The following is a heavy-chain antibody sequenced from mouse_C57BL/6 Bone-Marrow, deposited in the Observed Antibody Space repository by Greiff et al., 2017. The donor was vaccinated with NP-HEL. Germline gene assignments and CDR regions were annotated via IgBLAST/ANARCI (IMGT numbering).Heavy chain of an antibody. J-gene: IGHJ3*01. Sequence: DVKLVESGGGFVQPGGSRKLSCAASGFTFSSFGMHWVRQAPEKGLEWVAYISSGSSTIYYADTVTGRFTISRDKPQNTLFLQMTSLSSEDTAMYYCAGECGWGQGTLVTVSA. CDR2: ISSGSSTI. CDR1: GFTFSSFG. D-gene: IGHD2-13*01. V-gene: IGHV5-17*02. CDR3: AGECG.